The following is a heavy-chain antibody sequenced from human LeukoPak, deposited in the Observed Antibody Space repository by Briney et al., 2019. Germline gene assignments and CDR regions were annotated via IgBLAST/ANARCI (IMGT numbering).Heavy chain of an antibody. Sequence: PSETLSLTCTVSGYSISSGYYWGWIRQPPGKGLEWIGSIYHSGSTYYNPSLKSRVTISVDTSKNQFSLKLSSVTAADTAVYYCASPAMAFIDQGRYNYYYYMDVWGKGTTVTVSS. V-gene: IGHV4-38-2*02. CDR3: ASPAMAFIDQGRYNYYYYMDV. J-gene: IGHJ6*03. D-gene: IGHD5-18*01. CDR1: GYSISSGYY. CDR2: IYHSGST.